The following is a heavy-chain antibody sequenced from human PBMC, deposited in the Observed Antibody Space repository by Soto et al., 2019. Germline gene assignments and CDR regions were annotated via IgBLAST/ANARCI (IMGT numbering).Heavy chain of an antibody. CDR2: IYYSGST. D-gene: IGHD6-19*01. V-gene: IGHV4-59*08. Sequence: SETLSLTCTVSGGSISSYYWSWIRQPPGKGLEWIGYIYYSGSTNYNPSLKSRVTISVDTSKNQFSLKLSSVTAADTAVYYCARQQPTGEIAVSNLGGFDPWGQGTLVTVSS. CDR1: GGSISSYY. CDR3: ARQQPTGEIAVSNLGGFDP. J-gene: IGHJ5*02.